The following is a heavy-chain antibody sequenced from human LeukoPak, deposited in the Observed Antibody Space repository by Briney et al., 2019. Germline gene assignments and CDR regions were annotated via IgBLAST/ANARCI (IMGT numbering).Heavy chain of an antibody. Sequence: SGTLSLTCAVSGGFISSSNWWSWVRQPPGKGLEWIGEIYHSGSTNYNPSLKSRVTISVDTSKNQFSLKLSSVTAADTAVYYCARGYYDSSGYYLDYWGQGTLVTVSS. D-gene: IGHD3-22*01. CDR3: ARGYYDSSGYYLDY. CDR2: IYHSGST. CDR1: GGFISSSNW. V-gene: IGHV4-4*02. J-gene: IGHJ4*02.